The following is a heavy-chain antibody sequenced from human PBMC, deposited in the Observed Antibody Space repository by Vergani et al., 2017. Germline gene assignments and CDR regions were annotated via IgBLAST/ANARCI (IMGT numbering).Heavy chain of an antibody. CDR1: GYTFTSYG. Sequence: QVQLVQSGAEVKKPGASVKVSCKASGYTFTSYGISWVRQAPGQGLEWMGWINPNSGGTKYAQKFQGRVTMTRDTSISTAYMELSRLRSDDTAVYYCASLGGDSSGWDYWGQGTLVTVSS. CDR2: INPNSGGT. J-gene: IGHJ4*02. V-gene: IGHV1-2*02. CDR3: ASLGGDSSGWDY. D-gene: IGHD6-19*01.